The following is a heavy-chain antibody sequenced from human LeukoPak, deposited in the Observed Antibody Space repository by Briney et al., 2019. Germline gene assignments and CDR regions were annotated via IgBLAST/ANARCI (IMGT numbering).Heavy chain of an antibody. V-gene: IGHV1-46*01. Sequence: ASVKVSCKASGYTFTSYYMHWVRQAPGQGLEWMGIINPSGGSTSYAQKFQGRVTMTRDMSTSTVYMELSSLRSEDTAVYYCTYCSGGAKYYYYMDVWGKGTTVTVSS. CDR1: GYTFTSYY. D-gene: IGHD2-15*01. J-gene: IGHJ6*03. CDR2: INPSGGST. CDR3: TYCSGGAKYYYYMDV.